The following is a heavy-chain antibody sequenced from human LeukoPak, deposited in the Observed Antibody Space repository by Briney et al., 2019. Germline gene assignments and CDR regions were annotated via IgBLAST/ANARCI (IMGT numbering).Heavy chain of an antibody. CDR1: GFTVSSNY. Sequence: GGSLRLSCAASGFTVSSNYMSWVRQAPGKGLEWVSVIYSDSSTYYADSVKGRFTISRDNSKNTLYLQMNSLRVEDTAVYYCAREGENLWGQGTLVTVSS. V-gene: IGHV3-53*01. J-gene: IGHJ4*02. D-gene: IGHD3-16*01. CDR2: IYSDSST. CDR3: AREGENL.